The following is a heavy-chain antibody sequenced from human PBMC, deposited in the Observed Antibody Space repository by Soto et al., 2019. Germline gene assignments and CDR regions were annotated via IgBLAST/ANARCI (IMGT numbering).Heavy chain of an antibody. J-gene: IGHJ4*02. CDR1: GFTFSSYG. Sequence: PGGSLRLSCAASGFTFSSYGMHWVRQAPGKGLEWVAVISYDGSNKYYADSVKGRFTISRDNSKNTLYLQMNSLRAEDTAVYYCAKTVADYWGQGTLVTVSS. D-gene: IGHD4-17*01. V-gene: IGHV3-30*18. CDR2: ISYDGSNK. CDR3: AKTVADY.